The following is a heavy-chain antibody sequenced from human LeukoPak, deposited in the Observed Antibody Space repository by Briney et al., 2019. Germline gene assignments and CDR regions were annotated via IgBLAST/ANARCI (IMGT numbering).Heavy chain of an antibody. Sequence: PGGSLRLSCAASGFTFSSYWMTWVRQAPGKGLEWVANIKQDGSEKYYVDSVKGRFTISGDNAKNSLYLQMNSLRAEDTAVYYCAGGRDVYRYWGQGTLVTVSS. CDR2: IKQDGSEK. V-gene: IGHV3-7*01. CDR3: AGGRDVYRY. D-gene: IGHD5-24*01. J-gene: IGHJ4*02. CDR1: GFTFSSYW.